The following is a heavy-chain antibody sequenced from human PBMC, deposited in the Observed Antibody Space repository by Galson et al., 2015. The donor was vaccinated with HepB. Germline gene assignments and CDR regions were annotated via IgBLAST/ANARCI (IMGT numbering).Heavy chain of an antibody. V-gene: IGHV3-7*01. CDR2: INEDGSEV. CDR1: GFTFAEHC. J-gene: IGHJ4*02. CDR3: AGERTADSS. Sequence: SLRLSCAASGFTFAEHCMSWVRQTPGKGLEWVSNINEDGSEVNYMDSVKGRFTISRDNAKNLLYLQMHRLKAADTAVYYCAGERTADSSWGQGTLVTVSS. D-gene: IGHD6-13*01.